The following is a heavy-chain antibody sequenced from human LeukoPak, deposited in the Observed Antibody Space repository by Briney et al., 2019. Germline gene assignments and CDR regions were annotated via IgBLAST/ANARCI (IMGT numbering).Heavy chain of an antibody. CDR3: TTVERWLLRSSPY. J-gene: IGHJ4*02. CDR2: IKTNTDGGTT. Sequence: GGSLRLSCAASGFTFSNAWMTWVRQAPGKGLEWVGRIKTNTDGGTTDYAAPVKGRFTISRDDSKNTPYLQMNSLKTGDTAVYYCTTVERWLLRSSPYWGQGTLVTVSS. CDR1: GFTFSNAW. V-gene: IGHV3-15*01. D-gene: IGHD5-24*01.